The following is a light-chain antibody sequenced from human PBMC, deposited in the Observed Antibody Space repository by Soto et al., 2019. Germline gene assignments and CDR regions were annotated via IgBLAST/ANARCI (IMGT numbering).Light chain of an antibody. V-gene: IGKV3-20*01. CDR3: QQYGSSPLT. CDR1: QSVSSSY. Sequence: IVLTQSPGTLSLSQGERATLSCRASQSVSSSYLAWYQQKPGQAPRLLIYGASSRATGIPDRFSGSGSGTDFTLTISRLEPEDFAVYYCQQYGSSPLTFGGGTKVDIK. J-gene: IGKJ4*01. CDR2: GAS.